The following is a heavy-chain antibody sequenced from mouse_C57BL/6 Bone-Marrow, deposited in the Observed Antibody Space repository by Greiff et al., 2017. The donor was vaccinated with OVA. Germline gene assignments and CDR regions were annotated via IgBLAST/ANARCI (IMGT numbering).Heavy chain of an antibody. J-gene: IGHJ4*01. V-gene: IGHV14-4*01. CDR3: TPYYSTTMDY. CDR2: IDPENGDT. CDR1: GFNIKDDY. D-gene: IGHD2-5*01. Sequence: EVKVVESGAELVRPGASVKLSCTASGFNIKDDYMHWVKQRPEQGLEWIGWIDPENGDTEYASKFQGKATITADTSSNTAYLQLSSLTSEDTAVYYCTPYYSTTMDYWGQGTSVTVSS.